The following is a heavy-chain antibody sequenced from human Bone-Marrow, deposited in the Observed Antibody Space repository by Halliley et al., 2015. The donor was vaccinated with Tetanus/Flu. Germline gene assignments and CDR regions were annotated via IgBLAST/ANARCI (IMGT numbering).Heavy chain of an antibody. CDR2: ISARSDTT. J-gene: IGHJ4*02. CDR1: GFVFSTYA. CDR3: AKRNCIGGRCYPYDD. V-gene: IGHV3-23*01. D-gene: IGHD2-15*01. Sequence: SLRLSCAASGFVFSTYAINWVRQAPGKGLEWVSDISARSDTTNYADSVKGRFTISRDNSKNTVYLQMNSLRAEDTAVYYCAKRNCIGGRCYPYDDWGQGTLVTVPS.